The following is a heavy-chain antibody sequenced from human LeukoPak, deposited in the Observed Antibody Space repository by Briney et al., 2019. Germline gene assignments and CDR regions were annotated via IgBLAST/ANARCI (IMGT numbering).Heavy chain of an antibody. CDR3: AKLILGARSLFDF. D-gene: IGHD1-26*01. Sequence: GGSLRLSCVASGFTSSSHAMSWVRQAPGKGLEWVSTISGSGDSTFYADSVKGRFTISRDNSKNTLYLQMSSLRADDTAMYYCAKLILGARSLFDFRGQGILVTVSS. CDR1: GFTSSSHA. V-gene: IGHV3-23*01. J-gene: IGHJ4*02. CDR2: ISGSGDST.